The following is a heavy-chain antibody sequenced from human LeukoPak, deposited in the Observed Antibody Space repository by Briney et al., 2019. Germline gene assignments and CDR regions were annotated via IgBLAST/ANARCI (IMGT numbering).Heavy chain of an antibody. V-gene: IGHV3-21*01. CDR2: ISGDSTYI. CDR1: GFTFSNHA. Sequence: GGSPRLSCAVSGFTFSNHAMTWVRQAPGQGLEWVSSISGDSTYIYNAGSGKGRFTISRDNAQASLYLQMISLRADDTAVYYCARVSGRLERQSDLDYWGQGTLVIVSS. D-gene: IGHD1-1*01. J-gene: IGHJ4*02. CDR3: ARVSGRLERQSDLDY.